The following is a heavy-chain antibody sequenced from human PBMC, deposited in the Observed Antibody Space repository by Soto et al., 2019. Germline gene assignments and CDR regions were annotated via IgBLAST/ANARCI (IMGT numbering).Heavy chain of an antibody. CDR3: ARIRGYCSGGSCYFYYFAMDV. J-gene: IGHJ6*02. CDR2: ILSNDEE. Sequence: SGPTLVNPTETLTLTCTVSGFSLSDADVGVAWVRQPPGKALEWLAHILSNDEEVFSSSLRTRLTISKDTSRSQVVLTMSNMEPVDTATYYCARIRGYCSGGSCYFYYFAMDVWGQGTTVTVSS. V-gene: IGHV2-26*01. CDR1: GFSLSDADVG. D-gene: IGHD2-15*01.